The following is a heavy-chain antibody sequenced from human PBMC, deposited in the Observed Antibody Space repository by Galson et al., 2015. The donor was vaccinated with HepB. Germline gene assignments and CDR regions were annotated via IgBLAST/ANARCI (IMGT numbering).Heavy chain of an antibody. J-gene: IGHJ5*02. CDR2: IKGRGSTR. V-gene: IGHV3-23*01. CDR3: VKEGAWFGGDWFDP. CDR1: GFTFSSYT. D-gene: IGHD3-16*01. Sequence: SLRLSCAASGFTFSSYTLHWVRQAPGKGLEWVSGIKGRGSTRSHSDAVKGRFSISRDNSKDTGFLQMDNLRPEDTAVYYCVKEGAWFGGDWFDPWGQGALVTVS.